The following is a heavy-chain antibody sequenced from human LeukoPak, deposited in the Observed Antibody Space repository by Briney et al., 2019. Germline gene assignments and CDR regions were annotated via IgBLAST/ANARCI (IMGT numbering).Heavy chain of an antibody. J-gene: IGHJ2*01. CDR3: ARHPPTTRPYWYFDF. CDR2: ISPGGGTT. V-gene: IGHV3-23*01. Sequence: GGSLRLSCAVSGFAFGSEAMSWVRQSPARGLEWVASISPGGGTTYYADYVKGRFTISRDNSKNTLYLQMNSLRAEDTAIYYCARHPPTTRPYWYFDFWGRGTLVTVSS. D-gene: IGHD5-12*01. CDR1: GFAFGSEA.